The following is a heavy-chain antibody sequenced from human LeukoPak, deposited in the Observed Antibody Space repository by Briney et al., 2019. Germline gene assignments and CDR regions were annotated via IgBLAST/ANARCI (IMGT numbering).Heavy chain of an antibody. CDR2: IWYDGSNK. CDR3: VRDPSYGSSWYYYMDV. J-gene: IGHJ6*03. Sequence: RGSLRLSCAASGFTFSSYGMHWVRQAPGKGLEWVAVIWYDGSNKYYADSVKGRFTISRDNSKNTLYLQMNSLRAEDTAVYYCVRDPSYGSSWYYYMDVWGKGTTVTVSS. CDR1: GFTFSSYG. V-gene: IGHV3-33*01. D-gene: IGHD6-13*01.